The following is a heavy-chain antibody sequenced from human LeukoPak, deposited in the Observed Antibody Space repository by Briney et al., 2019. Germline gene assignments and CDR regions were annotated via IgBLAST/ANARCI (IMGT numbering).Heavy chain of an antibody. V-gene: IGHV3-48*01. CDR1: GFTFSSYS. Sequence: GGSLRLSCAASGFTFSSYSMNWVRQAPGKGLEWVSYISSSSSTIYYADSVKGRFTISRDNSKNTLYLQMNSLRAEDTAVYYCARDGRNYYDRSGYYSALAYWGQRTLVTVSS. CDR3: ARDGRNYYDRSGYYSALAY. D-gene: IGHD3-22*01. CDR2: ISSSSSTI. J-gene: IGHJ4*02.